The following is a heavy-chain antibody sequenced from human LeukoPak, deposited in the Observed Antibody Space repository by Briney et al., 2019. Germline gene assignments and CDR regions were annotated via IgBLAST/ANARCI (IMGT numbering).Heavy chain of an antibody. CDR2: IDRSDSYT. Sequence: GESLQISFKGSGYSFTSYWISWGRQMPGKGLEWMGRIDRSDSYTNYSPSFQGHVTISADKSISTAYLQWSSLKASDTAMYYCARHVNDYYDSSGYYYDLDYWGQGTLVTVSS. CDR3: ARHVNDYYDSSGYYYDLDY. J-gene: IGHJ4*02. V-gene: IGHV5-10-1*01. D-gene: IGHD3-22*01. CDR1: GYSFTSYW.